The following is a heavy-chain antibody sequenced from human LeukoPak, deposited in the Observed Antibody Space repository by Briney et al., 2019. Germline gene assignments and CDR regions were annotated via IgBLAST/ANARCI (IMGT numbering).Heavy chain of an antibody. V-gene: IGHV3-23*01. Sequence: GGCRRLSCAASGFTSSSYAMSWDRQAPGKGLEWVSVISGSGGSTYYADSVKGRFTISRDNSKNTLYLQMNSLRAEDTAVYYCAKQRIAAAGTGYFDYWARGTLLTVSS. CDR2: ISGSGGST. CDR3: AKQRIAAAGTGYFDY. D-gene: IGHD6-13*01. CDR1: GFTSSSYA. J-gene: IGHJ4*02.